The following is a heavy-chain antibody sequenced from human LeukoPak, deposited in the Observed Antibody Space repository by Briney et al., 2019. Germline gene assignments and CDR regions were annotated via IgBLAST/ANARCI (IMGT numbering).Heavy chain of an antibody. J-gene: IGHJ6*02. Sequence: GGSLRLSCAAPGFTFSSYAMNWVRQAPGKGLEWVSAITGSGGSTYYADSVKGRFTISRDNSKNALYLQMNSLRAEATAVYYCAKKLANIVLVPAATNGMDVWGQGTTVTVSS. CDR1: GFTFSSYA. D-gene: IGHD2-2*01. V-gene: IGHV3-23*01. CDR3: AKKLANIVLVPAATNGMDV. CDR2: ITGSGGST.